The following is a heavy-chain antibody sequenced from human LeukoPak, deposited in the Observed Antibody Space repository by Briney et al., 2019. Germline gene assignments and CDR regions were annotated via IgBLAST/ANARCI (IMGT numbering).Heavy chain of an antibody. D-gene: IGHD4-17*01. CDR1: GGSISSGDSY. Sequence: SETLSLTCTVSGGSISSGDSYWSWIRQPPGKGLEWIGYIYYSGSTYYNPSLKSRVTISVDTSKNQFSLKLSSVTAADTAVYYCARGGGYGDYRLDYWGQGTLVTVSS. CDR3: ARGGGYGDYRLDY. CDR2: IYYSGST. V-gene: IGHV4-30-4*01. J-gene: IGHJ4*02.